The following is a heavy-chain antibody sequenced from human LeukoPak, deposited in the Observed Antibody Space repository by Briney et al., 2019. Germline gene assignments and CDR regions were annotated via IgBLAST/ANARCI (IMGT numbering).Heavy chain of an antibody. Sequence: SETLSLTCAVYGGSFSGYYWSWIRQPPGKGLEWIGEINHSESTNYNPSLKSRVTISVDTSKNQFSLKLSSVTAADTAVYYCARAPGAPYYYGSGSLKYYYGMDVWGQGTTVTVSS. D-gene: IGHD3-10*01. J-gene: IGHJ6*02. CDR3: ARAPGAPYYYGSGSLKYYYGMDV. V-gene: IGHV4-34*01. CDR2: INHSEST. CDR1: GGSFSGYY.